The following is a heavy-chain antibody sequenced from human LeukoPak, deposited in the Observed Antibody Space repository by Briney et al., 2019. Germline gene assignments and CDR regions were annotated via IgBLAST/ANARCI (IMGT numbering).Heavy chain of an antibody. V-gene: IGHV1-18*01. CDR2: ISSNSDDT. D-gene: IGHD7-27*01. Sequence: ASVKVSCKATGYTFTSYGISWVRQAPGQGLEWMGWISSNSDDTNYAQKLQGRVTMTTDTSTSTAYMELRSLRSDDTALYFCARDWGSIKVIADYWGQGTLVTVSS. CDR3: ARDWGSIKVIADY. J-gene: IGHJ4*02. CDR1: GYTFTSYG.